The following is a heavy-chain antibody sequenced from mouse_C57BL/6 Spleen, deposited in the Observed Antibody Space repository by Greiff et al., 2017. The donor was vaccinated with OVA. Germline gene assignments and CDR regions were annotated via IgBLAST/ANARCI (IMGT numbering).Heavy chain of an antibody. Sequence: VQLQQSGPELVKPGASVKISCKASGYSFTDYNMNWVKQSNGKSLEWIGVINPNYGTTSYNQKFKGKATLTVDQSSSTAYMQLNSLTSEDSAVYYCSRGGTGPSYWYFDVWGTGTTVTVSS. J-gene: IGHJ1*03. V-gene: IGHV1-39*01. D-gene: IGHD3-3*01. CDR3: SRGGTGPSYWYFDV. CDR2: INPNYGTT. CDR1: GYSFTDYN.